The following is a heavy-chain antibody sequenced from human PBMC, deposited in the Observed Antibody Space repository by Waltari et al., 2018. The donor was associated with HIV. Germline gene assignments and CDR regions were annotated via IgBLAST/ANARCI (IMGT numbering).Heavy chain of an antibody. J-gene: IGHJ3*01. CDR1: GGSISTYY. D-gene: IGHD6-19*01. CDR3: ARGFDSQRVAVPCRGS. CDR2: IYHSSST. V-gene: IGHV4-59*01. Sequence: QVQLRESGPGLVKPSETLSLTCTVSGGSISTYYWTWIRQPPGKVLEWIWYIYHSSSTDYNPAIKSQSTITVDTSKNQVYLKLSAVSTADTAVNDCARGFDSQRVAVPCRGSWGQGKMVTVSS.